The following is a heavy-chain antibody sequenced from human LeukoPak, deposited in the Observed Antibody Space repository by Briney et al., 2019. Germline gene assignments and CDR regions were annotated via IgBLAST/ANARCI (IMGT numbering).Heavy chain of an antibody. CDR3: ARGGGLDV. D-gene: IGHD3-16*01. CDR1: XXXXXXXX. Sequence: LXXSCAAXXXXXXXXXMNXXRXAXGKGLEWVSSINHNGNVNYYVDSVKGRFTISRDNAKNSLYLQMSNLRAEDTAVYFCARGGGLDVWGQGATVTVSS. CDR2: INHNGNVN. J-gene: IGHJ6*02. V-gene: IGHV3-7*03.